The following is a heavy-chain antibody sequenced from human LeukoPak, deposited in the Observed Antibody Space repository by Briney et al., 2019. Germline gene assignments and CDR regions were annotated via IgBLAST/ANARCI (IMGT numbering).Heavy chain of an antibody. CDR3: ARELKVGNTGYYFDY. Sequence: SETLSLTCAVSGYSISSGYYWGWIRQPPGKGLEWIGSIYHTGSIYYNPSLKSRVTIVVDMSKNQFSLKMSSVTAADTAVYYCARELKVGNTGYYFDYWGQGTLVTVSS. CDR1: GYSISSGYY. J-gene: IGHJ4*02. V-gene: IGHV4-38-2*01. D-gene: IGHD1-7*01. CDR2: IYHTGSI.